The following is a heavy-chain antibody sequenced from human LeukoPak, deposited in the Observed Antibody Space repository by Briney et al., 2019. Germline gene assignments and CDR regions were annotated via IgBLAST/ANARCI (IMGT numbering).Heavy chain of an antibody. Sequence: SSETLSLTCAVYGGSFSGYYWSWIRQPPGKGLEWIGEINHSGSTNYNPSLKSRVTISVDTSKNQFSLKLSSVTAADTAVYYCARQITMVRGVIKGPFDYWGQGTLVTVSS. CDR3: ARQITMVRGVIKGPFDY. J-gene: IGHJ4*02. D-gene: IGHD3-10*01. CDR2: INHSGST. V-gene: IGHV4-34*01. CDR1: GGSFSGYY.